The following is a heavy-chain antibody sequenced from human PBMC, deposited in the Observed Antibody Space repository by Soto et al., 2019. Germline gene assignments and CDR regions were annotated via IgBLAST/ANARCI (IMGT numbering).Heavy chain of an antibody. Sequence: QITLKESGPTLVKPTQTLTLTCTFSGFSLTTSEVGVGWIRQPPGKALEWLALIYWDDDERYNPSLENRLIITKDPSKTRVVLSMTTMAPVDTATYYCAQRRRGWGSYSFDYWGQGTLVIVSS. CDR3: AQRRRGWGSYSFDY. D-gene: IGHD3-10*01. CDR1: GFSLTTSEVG. J-gene: IGHJ4*02. V-gene: IGHV2-5*02. CDR2: IYWDDDE.